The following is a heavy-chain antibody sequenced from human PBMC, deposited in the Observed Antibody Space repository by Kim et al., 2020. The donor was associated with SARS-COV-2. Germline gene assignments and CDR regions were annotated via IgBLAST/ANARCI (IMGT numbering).Heavy chain of an antibody. CDR3: ARAERSGYPQYFAY. J-gene: IGHJ4*02. Sequence: GGSLRLSCSASGFTFNNFAMTWVRQAPGKGLDWVSGISRSGGSTFYADSVRGRFTISRDNSKNTVFLQMNSLRAEDTAVYYCARAERSGYPQYFAYWGQGNQVTGSS. CDR1: GFTFNNFA. V-gene: IGHV3-23*01. CDR2: ISRSGGST. D-gene: IGHD3-22*01.